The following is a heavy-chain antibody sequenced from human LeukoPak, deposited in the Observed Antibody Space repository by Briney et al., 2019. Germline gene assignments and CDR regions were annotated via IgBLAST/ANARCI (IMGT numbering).Heavy chain of an antibody. CDR3: ARRDDYVWGSYRPLLYYFDY. CDR2: IYYSGST. D-gene: IGHD3-16*02. V-gene: IGHV4-39*01. J-gene: IGHJ4*02. Sequence: PSETLSLTCTVSGGSISSSSYYWGWIRQPPGKGLEWIAGIYYSGSTYYNPSLKSRVTISADTSKNQFSLKLSSVTAADTAVYYCARRDDYVWGSYRPLLYYFDYWGQGTLVTVSS. CDR1: GGSISSSSYY.